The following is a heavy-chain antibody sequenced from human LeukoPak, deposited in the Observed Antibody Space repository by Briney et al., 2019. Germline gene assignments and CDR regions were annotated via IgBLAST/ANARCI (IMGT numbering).Heavy chain of an antibody. D-gene: IGHD1-1*01. CDR1: GFTFSSYA. Sequence: GGSLRLSCAASGFTFSSYAMHWVRQAPGKGLEWVAVISYDGSNKYYADSVKGRFTISRDNSKNTLYLQMNSLGAEDTAVYYCARSELERAYYYYYMDVWGKGTTVTVSS. CDR3: ARSELERAYYYYYMDV. J-gene: IGHJ6*03. V-gene: IGHV3-30*04. CDR2: ISYDGSNK.